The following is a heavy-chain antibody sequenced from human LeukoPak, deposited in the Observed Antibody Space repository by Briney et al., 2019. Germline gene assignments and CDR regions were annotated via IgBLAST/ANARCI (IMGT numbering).Heavy chain of an antibody. Sequence: PGGSLRLSCAASGFTFSSYAMHWVRQAPGKGLEWVAVISYDGSNKYYADSVKGRFTISRDNSKNTLYLQMNRLRAEDTAVYYCAIGDGGTLDYWGQGTLVTVSS. CDR3: AIGDGGTLDY. CDR2: ISYDGSNK. V-gene: IGHV3-30*04. J-gene: IGHJ4*02. D-gene: IGHD2-15*01. CDR1: GFTFSSYA.